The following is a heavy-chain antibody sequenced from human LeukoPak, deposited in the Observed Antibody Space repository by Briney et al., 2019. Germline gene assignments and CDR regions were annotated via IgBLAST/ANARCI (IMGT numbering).Heavy chain of an antibody. J-gene: IGHJ4*02. D-gene: IGHD2-2*01. V-gene: IGHV3-23*01. CDR1: GFTFSSYA. Sequence: GGSLRLSCAASGFTFSSYAMSWVRQAPGKGLEWVSGISGGGGSTYYADSVKGRFTISRDNSKNTLYLQMNSLRAEDTAVYYCARGGKYQFLSGYWGQGTLVTVSS. CDR2: ISGGGGST. CDR3: ARGGKYQFLSGY.